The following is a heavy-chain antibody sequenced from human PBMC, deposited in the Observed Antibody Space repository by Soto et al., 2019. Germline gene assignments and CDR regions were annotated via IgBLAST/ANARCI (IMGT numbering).Heavy chain of an antibody. CDR3: ARQVTYDILAPPCLLDH. J-gene: IGHJ4*02. D-gene: IGHD3-9*01. CDR1: GGSFSGYY. Sequence: SETLSLTCAVYGGSFSGYYWSWIRQPPGKGLEWIWEINHTGSTNYNPSLRSRVTISVDTSKNQFSLRLGSVTGTDTAIYFCARQVTYDILAPPCLLDHWGLGTVVTVSS. CDR2: INHTGST. V-gene: IGHV4-34*01.